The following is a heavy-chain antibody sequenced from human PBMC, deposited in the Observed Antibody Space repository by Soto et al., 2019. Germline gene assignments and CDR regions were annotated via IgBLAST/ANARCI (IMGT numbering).Heavy chain of an antibody. CDR3: ARSDGYGDY. Sequence: ESGGGLVKPGGSLRLSCAASGFTFSNYAMNWVRQAPGKGLEWVSYISSSSIYIYYADSVKGRFTISRDNAKNSLYLQMNSLRVEDTAVYYCARSDGYGDYWGQGTLVTVSS. CDR2: ISSSSIYI. CDR1: GFTFSNYA. V-gene: IGHV3-21*06. J-gene: IGHJ4*02. D-gene: IGHD2-15*01.